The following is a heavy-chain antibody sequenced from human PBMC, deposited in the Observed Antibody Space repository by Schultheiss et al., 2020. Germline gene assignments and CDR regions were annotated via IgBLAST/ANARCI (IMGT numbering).Heavy chain of an antibody. J-gene: IGHJ6*02. CDR1: DYTFSSYG. D-gene: IGHD3-9*01. CDR2: ISAYNGNT. CDR3: ARASLGYDILTGYYEGYYGMDV. V-gene: IGHV1-18*01. Sequence: ASVKVSCKASDYTFSSYGIRWVRQAPGQGLEWMGWISAYNGNTNYAQKLQGRVTMTTDTSTSTAYMELRSLRSDDTAVYYCARASLGYDILTGYYEGYYGMDVWGQGTTVTVSS.